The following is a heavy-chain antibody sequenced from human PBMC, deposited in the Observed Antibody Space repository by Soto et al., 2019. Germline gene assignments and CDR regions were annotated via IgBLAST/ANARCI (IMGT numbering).Heavy chain of an antibody. J-gene: IGHJ4*02. V-gene: IGHV3-21*01. CDR2: ISNSGGFV. Sequence: LRLSCAASGFTFSRYIMNWVRQAPGKGLEWVSSISNSGGFVNYADSVKGRFTISRDNAKNSLYLQMNSLRAEDTAVYYCARGQSDYYDSSGYFDYWGQGTLVTVSS. D-gene: IGHD3-22*01. CDR3: ARGQSDYYDSSGYFDY. CDR1: GFTFSRYI.